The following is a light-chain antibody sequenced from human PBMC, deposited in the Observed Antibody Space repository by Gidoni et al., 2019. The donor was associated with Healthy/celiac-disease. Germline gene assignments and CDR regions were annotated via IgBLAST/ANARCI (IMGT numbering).Light chain of an antibody. CDR1: QSVSSY. Sequence: DIVSPQSPATLSLSPGERATPSCRASQSVSSYLAWYQQKPGQAPRLLIYDASNRATGIPARFSGSGSGTDFTLTISSLEPEDFAVYYCQQRSNWPLAFGPGTKVDIK. V-gene: IGKV3-11*01. CDR3: QQRSNWPLA. CDR2: DAS. J-gene: IGKJ3*01.